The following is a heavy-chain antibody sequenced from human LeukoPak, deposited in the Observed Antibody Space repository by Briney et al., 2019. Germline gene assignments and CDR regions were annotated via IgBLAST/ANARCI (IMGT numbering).Heavy chain of an antibody. D-gene: IGHD5-12*01. J-gene: IGHJ4*02. Sequence: GGSLRLSCVASGLTFDDYGMHWVRQAPGKGLEWGSGINWNGATTGYAVSVQGRFTISRDNAKNSLYLQMNSLTTEDTALYYSAKVAVVATIRLSEAYFDYWGQGILVTVSS. CDR2: INWNGATT. CDR1: GLTFDDYG. CDR3: AKVAVVATIRLSEAYFDY. V-gene: IGHV3-9*01.